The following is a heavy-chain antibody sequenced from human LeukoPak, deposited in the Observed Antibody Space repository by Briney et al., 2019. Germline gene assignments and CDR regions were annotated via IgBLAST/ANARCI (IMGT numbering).Heavy chain of an antibody. J-gene: IGHJ4*02. V-gene: IGHV3-23*01. CDR3: AKGSYYDSSGSFYFDY. D-gene: IGHD3-22*01. CDR2: ISGSGGST. Sequence: GGSLRLSCAASGFTFSSYAMSWVRQAPGKGLEWVSAISGSGGSTYYADSVKGRFTISRDNSKNTLYVQVNSLGTEDTAAYYCAKGSYYDSSGSFYFDYWGQGTLVTISS. CDR1: GFTFSSYA.